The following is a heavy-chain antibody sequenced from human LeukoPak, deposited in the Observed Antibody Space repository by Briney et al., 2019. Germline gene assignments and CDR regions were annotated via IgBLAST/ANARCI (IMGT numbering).Heavy chain of an antibody. V-gene: IGHV3-74*01. D-gene: IGHD2/OR15-2a*01. CDR2: INSDGSWT. Sequence: GESLRLSCAASGFTFSTYWMHWVRQVPGKGLVWVSHINSDGSWTSYADSMKGRFTISKDNAKNTVYLQMNSLRAEDTAVYYCVSFYETYWGRGTLVTVSS. CDR1: GFTFSTYW. J-gene: IGHJ4*02. CDR3: VSFYETY.